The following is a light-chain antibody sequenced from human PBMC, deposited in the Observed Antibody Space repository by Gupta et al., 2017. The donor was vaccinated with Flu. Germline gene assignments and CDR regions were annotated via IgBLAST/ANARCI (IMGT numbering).Light chain of an antibody. J-gene: IGKJ2*01. V-gene: IGKV3-15*01. CDR2: GAS. CDR1: QSVSSN. CDR3: QQYNNWPPFT. Sequence: EIVMTQSPANLSVSPGERATVSCRASQSVSSNLAWYQQKPGQPPRLLIYGASTRATGIPARFSGSGSGTEFTLTISSLQSEDFAVYYCQQYNNWPPFTFGQGTKLEI.